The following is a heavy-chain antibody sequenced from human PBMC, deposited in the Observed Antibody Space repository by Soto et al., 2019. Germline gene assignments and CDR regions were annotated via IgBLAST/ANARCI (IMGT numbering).Heavy chain of an antibody. D-gene: IGHD2-2*02. CDR1: GYTFTSYG. Sequence: GASVKVSCKASGYTFTSYGISWVRQAPGQGLEWMGWISAYNGNTNYAQKLQGRVTMTTDTSTSTAYMELRSLRSDDTAVYYCARDVYCSSTSCYTHSLWGMDVWGQGXTVTVYS. CDR2: ISAYNGNT. CDR3: ARDVYCSSTSCYTHSLWGMDV. J-gene: IGHJ6*02. V-gene: IGHV1-18*01.